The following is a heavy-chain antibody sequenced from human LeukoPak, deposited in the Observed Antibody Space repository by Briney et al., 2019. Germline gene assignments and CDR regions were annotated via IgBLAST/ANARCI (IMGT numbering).Heavy chain of an antibody. J-gene: IGHJ4*02. CDR2: IIISSSYI. V-gene: IGHV3-21*01. CDR3: ARDRRQQLADY. Sequence: GGSLRLSCAASGFTFSSYSMNWVRQAPGKGLEWVSSIIISSSYIYYADSVKGRFTISRDNAKNSLYLQMNSLRAEDTAVYYCARDRRQQLADYWGQGTLVTVSS. CDR1: GFTFSSYS. D-gene: IGHD6-13*01.